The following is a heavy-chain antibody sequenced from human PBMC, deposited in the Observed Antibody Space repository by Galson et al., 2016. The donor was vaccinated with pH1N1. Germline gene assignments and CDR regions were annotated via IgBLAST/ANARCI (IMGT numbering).Heavy chain of an antibody. CDR1: GGSFSGHY. V-gene: IGHV4-34*01. CDR3: ARHSTSGFPGIEVAARRRPFDI. Sequence: ETLSLTCALYGGSFSGHYWSWIRQSPGKGLEWIGEISHSGRSDYNPSLEGRVTVSIDTSTNQFSLNLMSVAAADTAVYYCARHSTSGFPGIEVAARRRPFDIWGPGTMVIVSS. CDR2: ISHSGRS. J-gene: IGHJ3*02. D-gene: IGHD6-19*01.